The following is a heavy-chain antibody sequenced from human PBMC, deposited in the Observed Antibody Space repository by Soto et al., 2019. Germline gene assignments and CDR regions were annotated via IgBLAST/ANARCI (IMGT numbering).Heavy chain of an antibody. CDR1: GYTFTSYY. D-gene: IGHD3-3*01. CDR2: INPSGGST. CDR3: ARLLLEWLLSVGI. J-gene: IGHJ3*02. V-gene: IGHV1-46*01. Sequence: ASVKVSCKASGYTFTSYYMHWVRQAPGQGLEWMGIINPSGGSTSYAQKFQGRVTVTRDTSTSTDYMELRSLRSDDTAVCYCARLLLEWLLSVGIWGQGTMVTVS.